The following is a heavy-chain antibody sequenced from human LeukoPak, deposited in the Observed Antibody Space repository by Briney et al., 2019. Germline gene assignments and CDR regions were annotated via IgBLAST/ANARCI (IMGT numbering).Heavy chain of an antibody. Sequence: GGSLRLSCVASGFTLSSHWMSWVRQAPGKGLEWVANINQDGSAKYFVDSVKGRFTISRDNARNSMYLQMNSLRAEDTAVYYCARWEIRGTAHKLDYWGQGTLVTVSS. V-gene: IGHV3-7*01. J-gene: IGHJ4*02. CDR2: INQDGSAK. D-gene: IGHD1-7*01. CDR3: ARWEIRGTAHKLDY. CDR1: GFTLSSHW.